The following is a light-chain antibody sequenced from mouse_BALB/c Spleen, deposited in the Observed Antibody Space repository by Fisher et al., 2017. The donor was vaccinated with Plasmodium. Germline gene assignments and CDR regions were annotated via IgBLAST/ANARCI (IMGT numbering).Light chain of an antibody. CDR3: QQYYDFPRT. Sequence: DIVMTQTTLSLPVSLGDQASISCRSSQSLVHSYGDTYLHWYLQKPGQSPKLLIYKISNRFSGVPDRFSGSGSGQDFSLTISSLDYEDVGSYYCQQYYDFPRTFGGGTKLEIK. J-gene: IGKJ1*01. CDR1: QSLVHSYGDTY. V-gene: IGKV1-110*01. CDR2: KIS.